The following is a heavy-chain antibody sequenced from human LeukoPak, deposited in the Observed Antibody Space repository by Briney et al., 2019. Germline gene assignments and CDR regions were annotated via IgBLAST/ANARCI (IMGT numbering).Heavy chain of an antibody. Sequence: SQTLSLTCAISGDSVSTNSAGWNWIRQSPSRGLEWLGRTYYRSKWYNDYAVSVKSRITINPDTSKNQFSLQLNSVTPEDTAVYYCTRGGGSRDYWGQGTLATVSS. CDR1: GDSVSTNSAG. J-gene: IGHJ4*02. CDR3: TRGGGSRDY. D-gene: IGHD1-26*01. CDR2: TYYRSKWYN. V-gene: IGHV6-1*01.